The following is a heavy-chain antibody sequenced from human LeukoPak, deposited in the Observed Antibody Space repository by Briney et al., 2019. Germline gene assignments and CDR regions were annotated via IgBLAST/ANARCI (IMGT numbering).Heavy chain of an antibody. V-gene: IGHV4-39*07. J-gene: IGHJ4*02. D-gene: IGHD4-23*01. CDR2: IYYSGST. CDR1: GGSISSSSYY. Sequence: SETLSLTCTVSGGSISSSSYYWGWIRQPPGKGLEWIGSIYYSGSTYYNPSLKSRVTISVDTSKNQFSLKLSSVTAADTAVYYCARPPGKGGYWGQGTLVTVSS. CDR3: ARPPGKGGY.